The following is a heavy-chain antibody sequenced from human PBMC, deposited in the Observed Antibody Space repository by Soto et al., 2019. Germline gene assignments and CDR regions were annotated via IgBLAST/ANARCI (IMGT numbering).Heavy chain of an antibody. V-gene: IGHV3-11*01. Sequence: GGSLRLSCAASGFSFSAYYMSWIRQAPGKGLEWVSSISFNGDVTRYSDSVEGRFTVARDNATKFLYLQMNGLRVEDTAVYYCASENGHPGHNYAMDVWGQGTTVTVSS. CDR3: ASENGHPGHNYAMDV. D-gene: IGHD2-8*01. J-gene: IGHJ6*02. CDR1: GFSFSAYY. CDR2: ISFNGDVT.